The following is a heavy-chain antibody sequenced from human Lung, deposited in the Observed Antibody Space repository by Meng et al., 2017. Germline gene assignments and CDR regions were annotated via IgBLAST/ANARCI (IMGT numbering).Heavy chain of an antibody. V-gene: IGHV1-2*06. CDR2: VNPNNGGT. CDR3: ASYCRGTSCATY. D-gene: IGHD2-15*01. Sequence: QVQLVQSGAEVKKPGASVKVSCKASGYTFTGSYMHWVRQAPGQGLEWMGRVNPNNGGTNYAQKFQDRVTMTRDTSISTAYLELSRLTSDDTAVYYCASYCRGTSCATYWGQGSLVTVSS. CDR1: GYTFTGSY. J-gene: IGHJ4*02.